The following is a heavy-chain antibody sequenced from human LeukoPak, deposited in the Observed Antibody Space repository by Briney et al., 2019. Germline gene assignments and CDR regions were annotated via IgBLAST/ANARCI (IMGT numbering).Heavy chain of an antibody. D-gene: IGHD1-26*01. CDR1: GYTFTNYH. CDR2: MNPSGGST. Sequence: GASVKVSCKASGYTFTNYHMHWVRQAPGQGLEWTGIMNPSGGSTSYAQKYQGRVTMTRDTSTSTVYMELSSLRSEDTAVYYCAREAMVGDTRAPFDIWGQGTMVTVSS. CDR3: AREAMVGDTRAPFDI. J-gene: IGHJ3*02. V-gene: IGHV1-46*01.